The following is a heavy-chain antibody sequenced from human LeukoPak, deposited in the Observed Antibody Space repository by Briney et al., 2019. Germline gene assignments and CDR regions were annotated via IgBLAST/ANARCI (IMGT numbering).Heavy chain of an antibody. CDR3: ARRSPPTGTENFDY. D-gene: IGHD1-7*01. CDR2: IYFGDSDT. J-gene: IGHJ4*02. CDR1: GNTFTNYW. V-gene: IGHV5-51*01. Sequence: GESLKISCKVSGNTFTNYWIGWVRQMPGKGLEWMGIIYFGDSDTTYSPSFQGQVTMSADKSINTAYLQWSSLKASDTAMYYCARRSPPTGTENFDYGGQGTLVTVSS.